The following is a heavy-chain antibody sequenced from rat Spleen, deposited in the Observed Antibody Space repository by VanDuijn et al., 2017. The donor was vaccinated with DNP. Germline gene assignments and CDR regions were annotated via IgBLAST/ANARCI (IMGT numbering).Heavy chain of an antibody. V-gene: IGHV5-31*01. CDR3: ARHLTMGITPFDY. J-gene: IGHJ2*01. CDR1: GFTFNNYW. D-gene: IGHD1-9*01. CDR2: ITNTGGST. Sequence: EVQLVESGGGLVQPGRSLKLSCVASGFTFNNYWMTWIRQAPGKGLEWVASITNTGGSTYYSDSVKGRFTISRDNAKSTLYLQMDSLRSEDTATYYCARHLTMGITPFDYWGQGVMVTVSS.